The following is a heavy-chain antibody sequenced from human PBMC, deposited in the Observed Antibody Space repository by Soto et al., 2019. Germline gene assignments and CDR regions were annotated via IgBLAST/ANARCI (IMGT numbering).Heavy chain of an antibody. V-gene: IGHV3-74*01. Sequence: EVQLVKSGGALVQPGGSLRLSCTASGLTFNNYWMHWVRQAPGKGPVWVSRINGDGRTTTYADSVRGRFTISSDNAKNTVYLQMNSLRAEDTAVYYCAGGDYAGAGTFYLTDHWGQGTLVTVSS. CDR2: INGDGRTT. CDR3: AGGDYAGAGTFYLTDH. J-gene: IGHJ4*02. CDR1: GLTFNNYW. D-gene: IGHD3-10*01.